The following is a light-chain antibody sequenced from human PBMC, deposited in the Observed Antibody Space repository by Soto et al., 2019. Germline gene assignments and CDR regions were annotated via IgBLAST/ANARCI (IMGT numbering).Light chain of an antibody. CDR3: QQYHSFSCT. CDR1: QSITYW. J-gene: IGKJ2*02. V-gene: IGKV1-5*01. Sequence: DIQMTQSPSSLSASVGDRVTITCRASQSITYWLAWYQQKPGRDPKLMIYDVFNLQSGVPSRFSGSGSGTEFTLTISSLQPDDSATYYCQQYHSFSCTFGQGTKLEIK. CDR2: DVF.